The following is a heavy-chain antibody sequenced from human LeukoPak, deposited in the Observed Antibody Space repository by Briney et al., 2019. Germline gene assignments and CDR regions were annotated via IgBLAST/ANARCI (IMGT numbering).Heavy chain of an antibody. J-gene: IGHJ4*02. CDR1: GFTFDDYA. CDR3: AKDQRYYDSSGSFDY. CDR2: ISWNSGSI. Sequence: GGSLRLSCAASGFTFDDYAMHWVRQAPGKGLEWVSGISWNSGSIGYADSVKGRFTISRDNAKNSLYLQMNSLRAEDTALHYCAKDQRYYDSSGSFDYWGQGTLVTVSS. D-gene: IGHD3-22*01. V-gene: IGHV3-9*01.